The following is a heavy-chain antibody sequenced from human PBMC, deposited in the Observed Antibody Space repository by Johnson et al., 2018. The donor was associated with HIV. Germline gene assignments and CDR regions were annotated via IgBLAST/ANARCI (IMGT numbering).Heavy chain of an antibody. CDR3: ARVVVVIAIGGTDACEI. Sequence: VQLVEFGGGVIRPGGSLRLSCAASGFTFHDYGMSWVRQAPGKGLEWVSGNNWNGGRTGYADSVKGRFTISRDNAKNSLYLQMNSLRAEDTAWYYCARVVVVIAIGGTDACEIWGQGTMVTVSS. J-gene: IGHJ3*02. CDR2: NNWNGGRT. D-gene: IGHD2-21*01. V-gene: IGHV3-20*04. CDR1: GFTFHDYG.